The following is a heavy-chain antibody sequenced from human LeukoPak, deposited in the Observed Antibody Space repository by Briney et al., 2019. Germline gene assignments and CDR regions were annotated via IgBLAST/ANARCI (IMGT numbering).Heavy chain of an antibody. J-gene: IGHJ4*02. V-gene: IGHV4-34*01. CDR2: INHSGST. CDR1: GGSFSGYY. D-gene: IGHD3-10*01. CDR3: ARGPLGWFGESRPLDY. Sequence: PSETLSLTCAVYGGSFSGYYWSWIRQPPGKGLGWIGEINHSGSTNYNPSLKSRVTISVDTSKNQFSLKLSSVTAADTAVYYCARGPLGWFGESRPLDYWGQGTLVTVSS.